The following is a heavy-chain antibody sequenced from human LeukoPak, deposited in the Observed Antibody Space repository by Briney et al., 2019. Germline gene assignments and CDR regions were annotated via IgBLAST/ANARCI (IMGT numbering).Heavy chain of an antibody. J-gene: IGHJ3*01. CDR3: ARDMQLST. Sequence: GGSLRLSCAASGFTFSDSEMNWVRQAPGEGLEWVSLISYSGANSYYTDSVRGRFTISRDNSKDTLFLQMNSLRAEDTAIYYCARDMQLSTWGRGTMVTVSS. D-gene: IGHD3-16*02. V-gene: IGHV3-23*01. CDR1: GFTFSDSE. CDR2: ISYSGANS.